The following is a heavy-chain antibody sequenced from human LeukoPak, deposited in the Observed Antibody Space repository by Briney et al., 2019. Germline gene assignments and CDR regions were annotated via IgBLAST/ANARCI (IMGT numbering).Heavy chain of an antibody. Sequence: GGSLRLSCAASGFTFSSYEMNWVRQAPGKGLEWVSYISGLGTTIYYADSVKGRFAISRDNAKNSLYLQMNSLRAEDTAVYYCARDPGASRFDPWGQGTLVTVSS. CDR2: ISGLGTTI. J-gene: IGHJ5*02. CDR1: GFTFSSYE. CDR3: ARDPGASRFDP. V-gene: IGHV3-48*03.